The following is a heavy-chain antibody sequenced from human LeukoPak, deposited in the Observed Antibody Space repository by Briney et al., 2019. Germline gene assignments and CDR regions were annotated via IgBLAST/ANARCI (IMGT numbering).Heavy chain of an antibody. CDR3: ARDRDYYGSGSPYGMDV. CDR2: IIPIFGTA. D-gene: IGHD3-10*01. J-gene: IGHJ6*02. Sequence: ASVKVSCKASGGTFSSYAISWVRQAPGQGLEWMGGIIPIFGTANYAQKLQGRVTITADESTSTAYMELSSLRSEDTAVYYCARDRDYYGSGSPYGMDVWGQGTTVTVSS. CDR1: GGTFSSYA. V-gene: IGHV1-69*13.